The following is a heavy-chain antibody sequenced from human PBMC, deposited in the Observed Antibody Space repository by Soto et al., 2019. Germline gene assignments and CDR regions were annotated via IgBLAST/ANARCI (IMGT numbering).Heavy chain of an antibody. CDR3: TRERVATVLLFDY. D-gene: IGHD5-12*01. Sequence: GGSLRLSCTASGFTFGDYAMSWFRQAPGKGLEWVGFIRSKAYGGTTEYAASVKGRFTISRDDSKSIAYLQMNSLKTEDTAVYYCTRERVATVLLFDYWGQGRLVTVSS. CDR2: IRSKAYGGTT. CDR1: GFTFGDYA. J-gene: IGHJ4*02. V-gene: IGHV3-49*03.